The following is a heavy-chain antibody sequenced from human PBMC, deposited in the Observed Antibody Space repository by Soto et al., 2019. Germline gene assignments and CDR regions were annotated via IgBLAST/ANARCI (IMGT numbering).Heavy chain of an antibody. CDR3: AKDGRGPYSSSWYDWFDP. Sequence: PAGSLRLSCAASGFTFSRYGMHWVLQGPGKGLEWVAVISYDGSNKYYADSVKGRFTISRDNSKNTLYLQMNSLRAEDTAVYYCAKDGRGPYSSSWYDWFDPWGQGTLVTVSS. CDR1: GFTFSRYG. CDR2: ISYDGSNK. D-gene: IGHD6-13*01. V-gene: IGHV3-30*18. J-gene: IGHJ5*02.